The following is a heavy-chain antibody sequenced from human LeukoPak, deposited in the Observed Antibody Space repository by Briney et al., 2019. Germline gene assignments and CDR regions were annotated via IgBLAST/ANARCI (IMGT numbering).Heavy chain of an antibody. CDR1: GFTFSSYW. V-gene: IGHV3-7*01. CDR3: ARAPEYSSGWYGYYYHHYMDV. Sequence: GGSLRLSCAASGFTFSSYWMSWVRQAPGKGLEWVANIKQDGSEKYYVDSVKGRFTISRDNAKNSLYLQMNSLRAEDTAVYYCARAPEYSSGWYGYYYHHYMDVWGKGTTVTVSS. J-gene: IGHJ6*03. CDR2: IKQDGSEK. D-gene: IGHD6-19*01.